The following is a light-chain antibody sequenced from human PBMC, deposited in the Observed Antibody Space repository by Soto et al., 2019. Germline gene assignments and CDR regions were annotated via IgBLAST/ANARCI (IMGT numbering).Light chain of an antibody. CDR2: WAS. J-gene: IGKJ2*01. CDR1: PSVLNSSNNKNY. Sequence: DIVMTQSPDSLAVSLGERATINCKSSPSVLNSSNNKNYLAWYQQKPGQPPKLLIYWASTRESGVPDRFSGSGSGTDFTLTISSLQAEDVAAYYCQHYYSTPYTFGQGTKLEIK. CDR3: QHYYSTPYT. V-gene: IGKV4-1*01.